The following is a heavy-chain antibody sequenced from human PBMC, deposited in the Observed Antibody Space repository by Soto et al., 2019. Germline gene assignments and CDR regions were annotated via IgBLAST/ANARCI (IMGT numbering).Heavy chain of an antibody. Sequence: PSETLSLTCTVSGGSISSYYWSRIRQPPGKGLEWIGYIYYSGTTNYNPSLKSRVSISVDTSKNQFSLKLSSVTAADTAVYYCARHKDWNYENWFGPWGQGTLVTVSS. V-gene: IGHV4-59*08. CDR3: ARHKDWNYENWFGP. D-gene: IGHD1-7*01. CDR1: GGSISSYY. CDR2: IYYSGTT. J-gene: IGHJ5*02.